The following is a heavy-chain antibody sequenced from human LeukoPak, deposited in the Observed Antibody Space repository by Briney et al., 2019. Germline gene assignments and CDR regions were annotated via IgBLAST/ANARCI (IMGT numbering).Heavy chain of an antibody. CDR1: GGSISSYY. CDR3: ARVGIVPAAIGVVYYYGMDV. CDR2: IYTSGST. D-gene: IGHD2-2*02. J-gene: IGHJ6*02. Sequence: SETLSLTCTVSGGSISSYYWSWIRQPAGKGLEWIGRIYTSGSTNYNPSLKSRVTISVDTSKNQFSLKLSSVTAADTAVYYCARVGIVPAAIGVVYYYGMDVWGQGTTVTVSS. V-gene: IGHV4-4*07.